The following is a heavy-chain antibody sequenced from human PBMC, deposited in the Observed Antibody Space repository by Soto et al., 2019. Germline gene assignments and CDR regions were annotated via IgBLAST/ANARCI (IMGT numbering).Heavy chain of an antibody. V-gene: IGHV4-34*01. CDR3: ARSPSYDYIWGSYRVANWFDP. CDR2: INHSGST. J-gene: IGHJ5*02. D-gene: IGHD3-16*02. Sequence: SETLSLTCAVYGGSFSGYYWSWIRQPPGKGLEWIGEINHSGSTNYNPSLKSRVTISVDTSKNQFSLKLSSVTAADTAVYYCARSPSYDYIWGSYRVANWFDPWGQGTLVTVSS. CDR1: GGSFSGYY.